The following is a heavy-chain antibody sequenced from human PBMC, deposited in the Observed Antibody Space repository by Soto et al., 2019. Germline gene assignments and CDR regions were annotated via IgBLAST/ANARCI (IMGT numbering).Heavy chain of an antibody. CDR3: ARDPGNSDGYN. Sequence: QVHLVQSGAEVKKPGASVKVSCKASGYTFTSYAMHWVRQAPGQRLEWMGWINAGNGNTKYSQKFQGRVTVPRDTSAGTVSMELSSLTSEDTVVYYCARDPGNSDGYNWGQGNLVTVAS. CDR1: GYTFTSYA. CDR2: INAGNGNT. D-gene: IGHD5-18*01. V-gene: IGHV1-3*01. J-gene: IGHJ4*02.